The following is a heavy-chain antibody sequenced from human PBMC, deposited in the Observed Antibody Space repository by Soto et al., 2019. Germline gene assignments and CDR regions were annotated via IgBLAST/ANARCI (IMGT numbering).Heavy chain of an antibody. CDR2: ISGSGGST. CDR1: GFTFSSYA. D-gene: IGHD3-3*01. CDR3: AKRAGLEWQNQQGFTGYYYYYYMDV. J-gene: IGHJ6*03. V-gene: IGHV3-23*01. Sequence: GSLRLSCAASGFTFSSYAMSWVRQAPGKGLEWVSAISGSGGSTYYADSVKGRFTISRDNSKNTLYLQMNSLRAEDTAVYYCAKRAGLEWQNQQGFTGYYYYYYMDVWGKGTTVTVSS.